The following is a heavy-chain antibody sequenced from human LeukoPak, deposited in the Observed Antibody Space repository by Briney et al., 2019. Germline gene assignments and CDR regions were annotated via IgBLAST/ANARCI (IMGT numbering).Heavy chain of an antibody. CDR1: GGSLSNVGYC. V-gene: IGHV4-31*03. CDR3: ARGYMGGFHY. Sequence: SETLSLTCTVSGGSLSNVGYCWSWIRQHPGKGLEWIGYIYYSGSTYYNPSLKSRVTISKDTSNNQFSLRLTSVTAADTAVYYCARGYMGGFHYWGQGTLVTASS. D-gene: IGHD2-15*01. CDR2: IYYSGST. J-gene: IGHJ4*02.